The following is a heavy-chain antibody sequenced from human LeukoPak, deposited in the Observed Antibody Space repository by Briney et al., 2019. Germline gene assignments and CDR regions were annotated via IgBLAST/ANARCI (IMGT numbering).Heavy chain of an antibody. Sequence: SETLSLTCTGFGVSISSYYWSWIRQPPGKGLEWIADIYYSGTTNYNPSLYSRVTISVDTSKNQLSLRLTSVTAADTAIYFCARAISPDSPNRPFDYWGPGTLVTVSS. D-gene: IGHD1-14*01. V-gene: IGHV4-59*01. CDR2: IYYSGTT. CDR1: GVSISSYY. CDR3: ARAISPDSPNRPFDY. J-gene: IGHJ4*02.